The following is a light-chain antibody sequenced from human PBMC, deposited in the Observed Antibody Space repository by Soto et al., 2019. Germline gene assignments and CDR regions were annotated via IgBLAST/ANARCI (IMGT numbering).Light chain of an antibody. Sequence: DVVMTQSPLSLSVSLGQPASISCKSSQSLLYMNGDIYLNWFQQRRGQSPRRLLYKVSDLDSGVPDRFSGSGASTNFTLNITRVEADDVGLYYCMQATHWPWTFGQGTRVEIK. CDR1: QSLLYMNGDIY. CDR2: KVS. CDR3: MQATHWPWT. V-gene: IGKV2D-30*01. J-gene: IGKJ1*01.